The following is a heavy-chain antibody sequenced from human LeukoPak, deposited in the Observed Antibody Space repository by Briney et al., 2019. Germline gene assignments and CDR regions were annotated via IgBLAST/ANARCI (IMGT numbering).Heavy chain of an antibody. D-gene: IGHD2/OR15-2a*01. CDR3: ARENIWDYYYGMDV. V-gene: IGHV3-66*01. CDR1: GFSIGDYA. Sequence: GGSLRLSCTASGFSIGDYAASWVRQAPGKGLEWVSVIYSGGSTYYADSVKGRFTISRDNSKNTLYLQMNSLRAEDTAVYYCARENIWDYYYGMDVWGQGTTVTVSS. J-gene: IGHJ6*02. CDR2: IYSGGST.